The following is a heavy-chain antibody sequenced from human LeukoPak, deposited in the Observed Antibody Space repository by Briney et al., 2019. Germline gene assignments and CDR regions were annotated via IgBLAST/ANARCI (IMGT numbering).Heavy chain of an antibody. CDR1: GFTFSSYE. Sequence: GGSLRLSCAASGFTFSSYEMNWVRQAPGKGLEWVSYISSSGSTIYYADSVKGRFTISRDNAKISLYLQMNSLRAEDTAVYYCARDKSSSWYEHAFDIWGQGTMVTVSS. V-gene: IGHV3-48*03. CDR2: ISSSGSTI. D-gene: IGHD6-13*01. J-gene: IGHJ3*02. CDR3: ARDKSSSWYEHAFDI.